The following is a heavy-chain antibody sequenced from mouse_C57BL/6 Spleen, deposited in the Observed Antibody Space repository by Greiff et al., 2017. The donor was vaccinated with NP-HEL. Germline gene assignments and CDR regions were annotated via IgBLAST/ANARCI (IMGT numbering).Heavy chain of an antibody. D-gene: IGHD2-4*01. CDR1: GYTFTNYW. CDR2: IYPGGGYT. Sequence: QVQLQQSGAELVRPGTSVKMSCKASGYTFTNYWIGWAKQRPGHGLEWIGDIYPGGGYTNYNEKVKGKATLTADKSSCTAYMQFSSQTSEDSAIYYCARRGYDYDGFAYWGQGTLVTVSA. J-gene: IGHJ3*01. V-gene: IGHV1-63*01. CDR3: ARRGYDYDGFAY.